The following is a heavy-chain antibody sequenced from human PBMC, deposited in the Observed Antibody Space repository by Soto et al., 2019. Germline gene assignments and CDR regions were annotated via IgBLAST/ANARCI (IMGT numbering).Heavy chain of an antibody. Sequence: ATVKVSCKASGYTFTSNGISWVRQAPGQGLEWMGWISAYNSNTNYAQKFQGRVTMTTDTYTSTAYMELRSLRSDDTPVYYCARGAHDEYSNYWGMSYGIDVWGRGTKVAVYS. CDR2: ISAYNSNT. V-gene: IGHV1-18*01. CDR1: GYTFTSNG. CDR3: ARGAHDEYSNYWGMSYGIDV. J-gene: IGHJ6*02. D-gene: IGHD4-4*01.